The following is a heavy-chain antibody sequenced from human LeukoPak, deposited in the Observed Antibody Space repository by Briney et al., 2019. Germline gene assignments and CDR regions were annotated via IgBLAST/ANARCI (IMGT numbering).Heavy chain of an antibody. CDR1: GFTFNNFG. D-gene: IGHD4-23*01. J-gene: IGHJ4*02. V-gene: IGHV3-30*02. Sequence: GGXPRLSCAASGFTFNNFGMHWVRQAPGKGLEWVSFIGYEGVHKYYADSVKGRFTISKDNSEATLYLQMNSLRPEDTAVYYCAKDLHGGYSSDYWGQGTLVTVFS. CDR3: AKDLHGGYSSDY. CDR2: IGYEGVHK.